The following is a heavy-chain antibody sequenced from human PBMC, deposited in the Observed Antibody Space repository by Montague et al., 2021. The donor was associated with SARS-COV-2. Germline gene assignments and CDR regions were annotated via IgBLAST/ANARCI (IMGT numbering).Heavy chain of an antibody. CDR1: DDSISSYY. Sequence: SETLSLTCTVSDDSISSYYRSWIRQPPGKGLEWIGYIFNSGSTNYNPSLKSRVTISVDTSKNQLPLRLRSVTAADTAVYYCVRVGVSNWYSFFDYWGQGTLVTVSS. CDR3: VRVGVSNWYSFFDY. CDR2: IFNSGST. J-gene: IGHJ4*02. D-gene: IGHD6-13*01. V-gene: IGHV4-59*01.